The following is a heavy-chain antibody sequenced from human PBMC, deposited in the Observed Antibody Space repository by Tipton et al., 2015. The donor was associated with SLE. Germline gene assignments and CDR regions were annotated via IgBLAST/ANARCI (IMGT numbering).Heavy chain of an antibody. D-gene: IGHD6-13*01. CDR1: GGSISSGSYY. J-gene: IGHJ6*02. Sequence: TLSLTCTVSGGSISSGSYYWNWIRQPPGKGLEWIGEINHSGSTNYNPSLKSRVTISLDTSKNQFSLRLSSVTAADTAVYYCARGLSGYSSSWFYYYYGMDVWGQGTTVTVSS. CDR2: INHSGST. V-gene: IGHV4-39*07. CDR3: ARGLSGYSSSWFYYYYGMDV.